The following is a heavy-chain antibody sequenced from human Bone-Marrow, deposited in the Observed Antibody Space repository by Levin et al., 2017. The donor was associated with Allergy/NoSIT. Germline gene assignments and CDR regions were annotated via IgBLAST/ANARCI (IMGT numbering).Heavy chain of an antibody. CDR1: GGSISSGGYH. J-gene: IGHJ4*02. CDR3: AREDGSTFDS. V-gene: IGHV4-31*03. Sequence: SQTLSLTCTVSGGSISSGGYHWSWIRQHAGKGLEWIGYIYYSGSTYYNPSLKSRAMISLDTSKNQFSLKMTSATAADAAVYYCAREDGSTFDSWGQGTLVTVSS. CDR2: IYYSGST. D-gene: IGHD5-24*01.